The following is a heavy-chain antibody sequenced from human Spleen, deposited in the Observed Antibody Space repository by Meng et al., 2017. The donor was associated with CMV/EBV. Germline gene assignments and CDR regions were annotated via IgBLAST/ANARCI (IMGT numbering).Heavy chain of an antibody. CDR2: ISSSSSTI. D-gene: IGHD3-10*01. CDR3: ASEGNGMDV. J-gene: IGHJ6*02. V-gene: IGHV3-48*04. CDR1: GFTFSSYS. Sequence: GESLKISCAASGFTFSSYSMNWVRQAPGKGLEWVSYISSSSSTIYYADSVKGRFTISRDNAKNSLYLQMNSLRAEDTAVYYCASEGNGMDVWGQGTTVTVSS.